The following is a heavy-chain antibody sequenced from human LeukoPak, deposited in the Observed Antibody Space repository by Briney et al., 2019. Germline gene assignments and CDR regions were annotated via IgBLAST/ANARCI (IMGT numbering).Heavy chain of an antibody. J-gene: IGHJ5*02. CDR3: ARGRRGGYCTDGVCYTGRNWFDP. D-gene: IGHD2-8*01. Sequence: PSETLSLTCAVYGGSFSGYYWSWIRQPPGKGLEWIGEINHSGSTNYNPSLKSRVTISVDTSKNQFSLKLSSVTAADTAVYYSARGRRGGYCTDGVCYTGRNWFDPWGQGILVTVSS. CDR1: GGSFSGYY. V-gene: IGHV4-34*01. CDR2: INHSGST.